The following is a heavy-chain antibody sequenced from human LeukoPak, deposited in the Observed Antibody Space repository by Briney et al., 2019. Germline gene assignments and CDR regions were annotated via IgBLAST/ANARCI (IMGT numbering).Heavy chain of an antibody. J-gene: IGHJ5*02. D-gene: IGHD3-16*01. CDR3: ARETVGGVWGSNWFDP. Sequence: GASVKVSCKASGGTFSSYAISWVRQAPGKGLEWMGGFDPEDGETIYAQKFQGRVTMTRDMSTSTVYMELSSLRSEDTAVYYCARETVGGVWGSNWFDPWGQGTLVTVSS. CDR1: GGTFSSYA. CDR2: FDPEDGET. V-gene: IGHV1-69*10.